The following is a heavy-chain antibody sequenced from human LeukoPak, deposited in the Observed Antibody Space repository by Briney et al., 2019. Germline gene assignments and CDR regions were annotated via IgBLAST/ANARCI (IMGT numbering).Heavy chain of an antibody. CDR1: GYTFTSYG. CDR3: ARVPPDSSGYYYVLYFDY. D-gene: IGHD3-22*01. J-gene: IGHJ4*02. V-gene: IGHV1-18*01. CDR2: ISAYNGNT. Sequence: ASVKVSCKASGYTFTSYGINWVRQAPGQGLEWMGWISAYNGNTNYAQKLQGRVTMTTDTSTSTAYMELRSLRSDDTAVYYCARVPPDSSGYYYVLYFDYWGQGTLVTVSS.